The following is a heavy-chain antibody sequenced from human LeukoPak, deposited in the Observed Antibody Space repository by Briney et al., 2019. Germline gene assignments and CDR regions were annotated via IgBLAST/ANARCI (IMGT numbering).Heavy chain of an antibody. D-gene: IGHD3-9*01. Sequence: GGSLRLSCAASGFTFSNAWMSWVRQVPGKGLEWVGRIKSKTDGGTTGYAAPVKGRFTISRDDSKNTLYLQMNSLKTEDTAVYYCTTEPLYDILTGLDYWGQGTLVTVSS. J-gene: IGHJ4*02. CDR3: TTEPLYDILTGLDY. V-gene: IGHV3-15*01. CDR1: GFTFSNAW. CDR2: IKSKTDGGTT.